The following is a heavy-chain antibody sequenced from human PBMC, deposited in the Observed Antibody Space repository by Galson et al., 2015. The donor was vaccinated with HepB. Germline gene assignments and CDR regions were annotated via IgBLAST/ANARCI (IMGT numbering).Heavy chain of an antibody. CDR2: INTNTGNP. V-gene: IGHV7-4-1*02. Sequence: SVKVSCKASGYIFTSYAMHWVRQAPGQGLEWLGWINTNTGNPAYAQDFTGRFVFSLGTSVSTAYLQISGLKAEDTAVYYCARGIRGLRGYLDPWGQGTLVTVSS. CDR1: GYIFTSYA. J-gene: IGHJ5*02. D-gene: IGHD5-12*01. CDR3: ARGIRGLRGYLDP.